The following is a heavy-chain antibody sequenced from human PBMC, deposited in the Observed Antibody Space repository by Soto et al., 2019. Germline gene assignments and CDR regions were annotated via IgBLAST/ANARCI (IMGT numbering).Heavy chain of an antibody. CDR1: GFTFSNYG. D-gene: IGHD2-21*01. CDR3: AKVAPSISILWGFDH. Sequence: QLVESGGDVVQPGRSLRLSCAASGFTFSNYGMHWVRQAPGKGLEWVAVISHDGNKEYYADSVKGRFTISRANSKKTRWLQINNLGAEDTAMYYCAKVAPSISILWGFDHWCQGTLVTVSS. CDR2: ISHDGNKE. V-gene: IGHV3-30*18. J-gene: IGHJ4*02.